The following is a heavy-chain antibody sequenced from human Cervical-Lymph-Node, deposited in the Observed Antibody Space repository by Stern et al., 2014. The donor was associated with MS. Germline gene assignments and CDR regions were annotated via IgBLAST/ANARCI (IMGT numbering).Heavy chain of an antibody. CDR3: AKAWGH. Sequence: VQLVQSGGGVVQPGRSLRLSCEASGLNFSSYGMHWVRQAPGKEPEWVAVISNDGSKTYYAGSVKGRFNVSRDNSKHTLFLQMNSLRREDTAVYYCAKAWGHWGQGTLVIVSS. CDR2: ISNDGSKT. CDR1: GLNFSSYG. J-gene: IGHJ4*02. D-gene: IGHD7-27*01. V-gene: IGHV3-30*18.